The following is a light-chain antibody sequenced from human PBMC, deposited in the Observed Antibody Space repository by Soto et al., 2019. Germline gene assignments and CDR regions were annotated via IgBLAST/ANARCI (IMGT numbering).Light chain of an antibody. V-gene: IGKV3-15*01. Sequence: EIVLTQSPATLSLSPGERATLSCRASQSVGSSLAWYQQKLGQAPRLLIYGASTRATGIPARFSGSGSGTEFTLTISSLQSEDFAVYYCQQYNNWPPWYTFGQGTKLEIK. CDR2: GAS. J-gene: IGKJ2*01. CDR1: QSVGSS. CDR3: QQYNNWPPWYT.